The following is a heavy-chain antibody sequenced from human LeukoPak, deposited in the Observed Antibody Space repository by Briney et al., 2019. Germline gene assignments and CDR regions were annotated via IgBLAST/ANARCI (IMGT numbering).Heavy chain of an antibody. D-gene: IGHD6-6*01. V-gene: IGHV4-34*01. CDR2: INHSGST. Sequence: SETLSLTCAVYGGSFSGYYWSWIRQPPGKGLEWIGEINHSGSTNYNPSLKSRVTISVDTSKNQFSLKLSSVTAADTAVYYCASGKDRQLVLDYWGQGTLVTVSS. J-gene: IGHJ4*02. CDR1: GGSFSGYY. CDR3: ASGKDRQLVLDY.